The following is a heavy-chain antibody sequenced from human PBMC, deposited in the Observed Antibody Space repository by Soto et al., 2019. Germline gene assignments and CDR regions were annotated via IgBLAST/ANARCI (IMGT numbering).Heavy chain of an antibody. CDR1: GGSISSGDYY. J-gene: IGHJ5*02. CDR3: ATRFLMPIAAALTDRLDWFEP. V-gene: IGHV4-30-4*01. D-gene: IGHD6-25*01. Sequence: PSETLSLTCTVSGGSISSGDYYWSWIRQPPGKGLEWIGFIYYSGNTYYNPSLKSRVTISMDTSMNQFSLELSSVTAADTALYFRATRFLMPIAAALTDRLDWFEPRGQGTMDTASS. CDR2: IYYSGNT.